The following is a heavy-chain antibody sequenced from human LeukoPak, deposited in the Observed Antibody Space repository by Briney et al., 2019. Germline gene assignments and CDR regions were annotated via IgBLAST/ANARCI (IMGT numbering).Heavy chain of an antibody. V-gene: IGHV3-74*01. CDR1: GFTLSGYW. J-gene: IGHJ5*02. CDR2: NNHDGTIS. CDR3: AKSDWFDA. Sequence: GGSLRLSCEASGFTLSGYWMHWVRQVPGKGLVWVARNNHDGTISIYADSVEGRFTISRDNGKNTLYLHMNSLRAEDTAVYYCAKSDWFDAWGQGTLVTVSS.